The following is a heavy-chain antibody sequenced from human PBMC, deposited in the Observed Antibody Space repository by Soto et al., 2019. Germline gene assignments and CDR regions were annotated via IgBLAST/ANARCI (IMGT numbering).Heavy chain of an antibody. V-gene: IGHV3-21*01. CDR1: GFTFSSYS. CDR2: ISSSSSYI. CDR3: ARELRQVVVAATGEGLFDY. Sequence: GGSLRLSCAASGFTFSSYSMNWVRQAPGKGLEWVSSISSSSSYIYYADSVKGRFTISRDNAKNSLYLQMNSLRAEDTAVYYCARELRQVVVAATGEGLFDYWGQGTLVTVSS. J-gene: IGHJ4*02. D-gene: IGHD2-15*01.